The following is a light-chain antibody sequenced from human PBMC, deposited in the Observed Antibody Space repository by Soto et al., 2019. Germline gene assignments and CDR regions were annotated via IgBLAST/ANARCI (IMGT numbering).Light chain of an antibody. V-gene: IGKV3-20*01. Sequence: EIVLTQSPGTLSLSPGERATLSCRASQNVRSDYLAWYQQKPGQAPRLLIYGASIRATGIPDRFSGSGSGTHFTLTISGLEPEDFAVFYCQQYGTSPVTFGPGTKVDIK. CDR2: GAS. CDR1: QNVRSDY. CDR3: QQYGTSPVT. J-gene: IGKJ3*01.